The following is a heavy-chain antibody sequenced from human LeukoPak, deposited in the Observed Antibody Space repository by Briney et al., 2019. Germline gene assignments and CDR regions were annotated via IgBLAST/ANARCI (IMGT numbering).Heavy chain of an antibody. V-gene: IGHV3-23*01. Sequence: GGSLRLSCAVSGFTFNIYAMSWVRQAPGKGLEWVSLISANGGSTYYADAVKGRFTISRDNSKNTMYLQMNSLRAEVTAIYYCAKDLYSSSNDYWGQGTLVTVYS. D-gene: IGHD6-13*01. CDR2: ISANGGST. CDR1: GFTFNIYA. J-gene: IGHJ4*02. CDR3: AKDLYSSSNDY.